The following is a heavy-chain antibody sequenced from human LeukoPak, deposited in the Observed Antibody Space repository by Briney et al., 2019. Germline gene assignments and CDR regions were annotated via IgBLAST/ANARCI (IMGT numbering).Heavy chain of an antibody. D-gene: IGHD3-9*01. CDR1: GYTFTSYG. J-gene: IGHJ3*02. V-gene: IGHV1-18*01. Sequence: ASVKVSCKASGYTFTSYGISWVRQAPGQGLEWMGWISAYNGNTNYAQNLQGRVTMNKDTSTSTAYMELRSLRSDDTAVYYCARDTGGYDILTGYYWPPVDAFDIWGQGTMVTVSS. CDR2: ISAYNGNT. CDR3: ARDTGGYDILTGYYWPPVDAFDI.